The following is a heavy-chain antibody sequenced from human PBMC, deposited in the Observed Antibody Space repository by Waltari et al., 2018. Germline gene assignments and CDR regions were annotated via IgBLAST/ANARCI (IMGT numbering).Heavy chain of an antibody. CDR1: GGSISSYY. CDR2: IYYSGST. V-gene: IGHV4-59*01. Sequence: QVQLQESGPGLVKPSETLSLTCTVSGGSISSYYWSWIRQPPGKGLEWIGYIYYSGSTNYNPSLKSRVTISVDTSKNQFSLKLSSVTAADTAVYYCARVAYYYDSSGYLSPYYYYGMDVWGQGTTVTVSS. J-gene: IGHJ6*02. D-gene: IGHD3-22*01. CDR3: ARVAYYYDSSGYLSPYYYYGMDV.